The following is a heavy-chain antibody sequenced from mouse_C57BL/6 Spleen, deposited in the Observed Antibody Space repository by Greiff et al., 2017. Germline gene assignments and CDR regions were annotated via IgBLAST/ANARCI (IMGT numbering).Heavy chain of an antibody. D-gene: IGHD2-1*01. V-gene: IGHV1-63*01. CDR1: GYTFTNYW. CDR2: IYPGGGYT. Sequence: QVQLQQSGAELVRPGTSVKMSCKASGYTFTNYWIGWAKQRPGHGLEWIGDIYPGGGYTNYNEKFKGKATLTADKSSSTAYMQFSRLTSEDSAIYNCARQGNDWYFEVWGTGTTVTVSS. CDR3: ARQGNDWYFEV. J-gene: IGHJ1*03.